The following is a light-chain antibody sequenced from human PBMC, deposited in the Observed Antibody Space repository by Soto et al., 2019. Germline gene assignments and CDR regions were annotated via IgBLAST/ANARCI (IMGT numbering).Light chain of an antibody. CDR2: DAS. J-gene: IGKJ3*01. CDR3: QQYNSYSPEGT. V-gene: IGKV1-5*01. Sequence: DIPMTQSPSTLSASVGDRVTITCRASQSISSWLAWYQQKPGKAPKLLIYDASSLESGVPSRFSGSGSGTEFTLTISSLQPDDFATYYCQQYNSYSPEGTFGPGTKVDIK. CDR1: QSISSW.